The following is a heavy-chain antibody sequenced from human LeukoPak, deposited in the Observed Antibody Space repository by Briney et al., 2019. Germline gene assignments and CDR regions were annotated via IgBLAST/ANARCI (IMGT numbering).Heavy chain of an antibody. J-gene: IGHJ4*02. Sequence: GGSLRLSCAASGFNFSSYAMHWVRQAPGKGLEWVALISYDGSNKNYADSVKGRFTISRDNSKNTLYLQMNSLRAEDTADYYCAREKFYDNSGYDYWGQGTLVTVSS. CDR3: AREKFYDNSGYDY. CDR1: GFNFSSYA. D-gene: IGHD3-22*01. CDR2: ISYDGSNK. V-gene: IGHV3-30*04.